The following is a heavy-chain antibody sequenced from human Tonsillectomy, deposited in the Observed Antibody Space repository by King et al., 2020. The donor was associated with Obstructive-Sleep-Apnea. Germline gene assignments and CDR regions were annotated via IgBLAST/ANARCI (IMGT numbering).Heavy chain of an antibody. J-gene: IGHJ4*02. CDR2: IYHSGSS. CDR1: GGSISSGGYS. V-gene: IGHV4-30-2*01. D-gene: IGHD5-12*01. CDR3: ARVGYSGYAYDY. Sequence: QLQLQESGSGLVKPSQTLSLTCAVSGGSISSGGYSWSWIRQPPGKGLEWIGYIYHSGSSYDNPSLKSRLTISVDRSKNQFSLKLSSVTAADTAVYYCARVGYSGYAYDYWGQGTLVTVSS.